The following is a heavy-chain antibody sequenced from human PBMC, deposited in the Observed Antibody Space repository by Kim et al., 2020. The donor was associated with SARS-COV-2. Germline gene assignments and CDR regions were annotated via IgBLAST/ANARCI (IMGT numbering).Heavy chain of an antibody. J-gene: IGHJ4*02. CDR1: GFTFDDYA. CDR2: ISWNSGSI. V-gene: IGHV3-9*01. Sequence: GGSLRPSCAASGFTFDDYAMHWVRQAPGKGLEWVSGISWNSGSIGYADSVKGRFTISRDNAKNSLYLQMNSLRAEDTALYYCAKAAVPGTQFDYWGQGTLVTVSS. D-gene: IGHD6-13*01. CDR3: AKAAVPGTQFDY.